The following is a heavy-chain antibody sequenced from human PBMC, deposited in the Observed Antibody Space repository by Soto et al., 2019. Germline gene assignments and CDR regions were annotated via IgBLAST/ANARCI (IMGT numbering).Heavy chain of an antibody. D-gene: IGHD3-10*01. Sequence: SETLSLTCAVSGGSISSSNWWSWVRQPPGKGLEWIGEIYHSGSTNYNPSLKSRVTISVDKSKNQFSLKLSSVTAADTAVYYCARASTYGSGSYYNYFDYWGQGTLVTVSS. CDR3: ARASTYGSGSYYNYFDY. CDR2: IYHSGST. CDR1: GGSISSSNW. J-gene: IGHJ4*02. V-gene: IGHV4-4*02.